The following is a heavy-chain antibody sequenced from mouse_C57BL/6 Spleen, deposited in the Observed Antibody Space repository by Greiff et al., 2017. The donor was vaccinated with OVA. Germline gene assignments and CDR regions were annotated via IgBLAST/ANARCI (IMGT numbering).Heavy chain of an antibody. CDR3: ARKPSHYYGSSYYYAKGY. J-gene: IGHJ4*01. CDR1: GFSLTSYA. D-gene: IGHD1-1*01. Sequence: VHLVESGPGLVAPSQSLSITCTVSGFSLTSYAISWVRQPPGKGLEWLGVIWTGGGTTYNSALKSRLSISKDNSKSQVFLKMNSLQTDDTAMYYCARKPSHYYGSSYYYAKGYWGQGTSVTVSS. CDR2: IWTGGGT. V-gene: IGHV2-9-1*01.